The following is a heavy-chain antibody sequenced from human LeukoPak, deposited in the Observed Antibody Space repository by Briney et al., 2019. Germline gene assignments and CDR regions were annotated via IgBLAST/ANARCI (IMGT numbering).Heavy chain of an antibody. CDR2: INPNSGGT. Sequence: ASVKVSCTASGYTFTGYYMHWVRQAPGQGLEWMGWINPNSGGTNYAQKLQGRVTKTTDTSTSTAYMELRSLRSDDTAVYYCARTSHYVDIAATIPYGIYYFDYWGQGTLVTVSS. CDR3: ARTSHYVDIAATIPYGIYYFDY. D-gene: IGHD5-12*01. CDR1: GYTFTGYY. V-gene: IGHV1-2*02. J-gene: IGHJ4*02.